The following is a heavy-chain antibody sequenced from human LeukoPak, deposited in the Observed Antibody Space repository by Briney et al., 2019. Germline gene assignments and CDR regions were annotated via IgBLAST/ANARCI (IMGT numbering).Heavy chain of an antibody. V-gene: IGHV4-59*01. CDR1: GGSISSYY. J-gene: IGHJ4*02. D-gene: IGHD3-16*01. CDR2: IYYSGST. Sequence: TSETLSLTCTVSGGSISSYYWSWIRQPPGKGLEWIGYIYYSGSTNYNPSLKSRVTISVDTSKNQFSLKLSSVTAADTAVYYCARDKGGPGGFDYWSQGTLVTVSS. CDR3: ARDKGGPGGFDY.